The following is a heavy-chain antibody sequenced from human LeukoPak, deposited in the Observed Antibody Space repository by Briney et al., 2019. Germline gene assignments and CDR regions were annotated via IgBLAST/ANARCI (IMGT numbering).Heavy chain of an antibody. V-gene: IGHV7-4-1*02. J-gene: IGHJ4*02. D-gene: IGHD6-6*01. CDR1: GYTFTNYA. CDR2: INTNTGNP. Sequence: GVSVKVSCKASGYTFTNYAINWVRQAPGQGLEWMGWINTNTGNPTYAQGFTGRCVFSLDTSVSTAYLQISSLKGEDTAVYYCARDSSGFDYWGQGTLVTVSS. CDR3: ARDSSGFDY.